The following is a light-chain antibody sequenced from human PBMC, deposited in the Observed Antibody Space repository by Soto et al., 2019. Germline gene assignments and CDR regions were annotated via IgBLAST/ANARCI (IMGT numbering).Light chain of an antibody. CDR3: PQSHGIPYT. CDR2: AAS. J-gene: IGKJ2*01. Sequence: DIQMTQSPPSLSASVGDRVTITCRSSQTISSYLNWYQQKPGKSPKLLIDAASTLQSGVPSRFRGSGSGTAFTLSISSLQPEDFATDYCPQSHGIPYTFGPGTKRESK. CDR1: QTISSY. V-gene: IGKV1-39*01.